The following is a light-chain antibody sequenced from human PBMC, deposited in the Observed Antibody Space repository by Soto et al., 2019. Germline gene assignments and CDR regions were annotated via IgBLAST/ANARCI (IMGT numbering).Light chain of an antibody. CDR2: DAS. Sequence: EIVLTQSPATVSLSPGERATLSCRASQTSYSYLAWYQQKPGQAPRLLIYDASKRATGIPARFSGSGSGTDFTLTISSLEPEDFAVYYCQLRSHWPPEITFGGGTKVEI. CDR1: QTSYSY. J-gene: IGKJ4*01. CDR3: QLRSHWPPEIT. V-gene: IGKV3-11*01.